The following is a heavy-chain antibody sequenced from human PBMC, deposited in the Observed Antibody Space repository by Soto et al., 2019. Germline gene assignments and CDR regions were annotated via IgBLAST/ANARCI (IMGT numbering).Heavy chain of an antibody. CDR1: GYTFTSYA. V-gene: IGHV1-3*01. D-gene: IGHD2-2*01. CDR2: INAGNGNT. Sequence: ASVKVSCKASGYTFTSYAMHWVRQAPGQRLEWMGWINAGNGNTKYSQKFQGRVTITRDTSASTAYMELSSLRSEDTAVYYCVRESTPTRWFDPWGQGTLVTVSS. CDR3: VRESTPTRWFDP. J-gene: IGHJ5*02.